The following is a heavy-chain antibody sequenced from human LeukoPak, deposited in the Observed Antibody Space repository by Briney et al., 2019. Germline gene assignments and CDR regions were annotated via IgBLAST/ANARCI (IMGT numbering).Heavy chain of an antibody. V-gene: IGHV3-48*03. Sequence: GGSLRLSCAASGFTFSSYEMNWVRQAPGKGLEWVSYISSSGSTIYYADSVKGRFTISRDNAKNLLYLQMNRLRAEDTAVYYCARGDSSGFDYWGQGTLVTVSS. D-gene: IGHD3-22*01. CDR3: ARGDSSGFDY. CDR2: ISSSGSTI. J-gene: IGHJ4*02. CDR1: GFTFSSYE.